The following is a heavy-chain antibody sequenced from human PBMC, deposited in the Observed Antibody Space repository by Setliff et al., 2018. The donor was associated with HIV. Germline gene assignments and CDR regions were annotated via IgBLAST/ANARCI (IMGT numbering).Heavy chain of an antibody. CDR2: VDYNGRT. Sequence: SETLSLTCNVSGGSISSYYWNWIRQPPGRGLEWIGYVDYNGRTDYNPSLKSRVTISLDTSKNQVSLKLSSVAAADTAVYHCARGAYRDGYDYWGQGTLVTVSS. CDR3: ARGAYRDGYDY. J-gene: IGHJ4*02. CDR1: GGSISSYY. D-gene: IGHD5-18*01. V-gene: IGHV4-59*01.